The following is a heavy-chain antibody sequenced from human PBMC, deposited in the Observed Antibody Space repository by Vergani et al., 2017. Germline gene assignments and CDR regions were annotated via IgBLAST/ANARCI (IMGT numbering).Heavy chain of an antibody. CDR3: AKDHSMVGQFDAFDI. D-gene: IGHD2-15*01. CDR2: IYYSGST. Sequence: QLQLQESGPGLVKPSETLSLTCTVSGGSISSSSYYWGWIRQPPGKGLEWIGSIYYSGSTYYNPSLKSRVTISVDTSKNQFSLKLSSVTAADTAVYYCAKDHSMVGQFDAFDIWGQGTMVTVSS. CDR1: GGSISSSSYY. V-gene: IGHV4-39*02. J-gene: IGHJ3*02.